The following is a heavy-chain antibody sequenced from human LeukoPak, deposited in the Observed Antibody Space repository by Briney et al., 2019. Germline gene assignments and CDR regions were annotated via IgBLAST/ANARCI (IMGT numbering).Heavy chain of an antibody. Sequence: GESLKISCKGSGYSFTSNWIGWVRQMPGKGLEWMGIIYPGDSDTRYGPSFQGQVTISADKSTSTAYLQWSSLKASDTAMYYCARNTHCSSTSCPIDYWGQGTLVTVSS. V-gene: IGHV5-51*01. CDR2: IYPGDSDT. D-gene: IGHD2-2*01. CDR3: ARNTHCSSTSCPIDY. J-gene: IGHJ4*02. CDR1: GYSFTSNW.